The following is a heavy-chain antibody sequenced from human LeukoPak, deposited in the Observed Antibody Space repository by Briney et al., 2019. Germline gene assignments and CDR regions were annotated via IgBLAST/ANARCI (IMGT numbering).Heavy chain of an antibody. CDR2: ISGSGGST. CDR1: GFTFSSYA. CDR3: AKPPLDYYDSSGYVDY. V-gene: IGHV3-23*01. J-gene: IGHJ4*02. Sequence: RGSLRLSCAASGFTFSSYAMSWVRQAPGKGLEWVSAISGSGGSTYYADSVKGRFTISRDNSKNTLYLQMNSLRAEDTAVYYCAKPPLDYYDSSGYVDYWGQGTLVTVSS. D-gene: IGHD3-22*01.